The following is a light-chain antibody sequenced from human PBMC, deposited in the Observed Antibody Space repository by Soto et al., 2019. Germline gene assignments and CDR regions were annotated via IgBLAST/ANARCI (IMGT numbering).Light chain of an antibody. CDR1: SSDVGSYNY. Sequence: QSALTQPRSVSGSPGQSVTISCTGTSSDVGSYNYVSWYQQHPGKAPKVKIYDVSKRPSGVPDRFSASKSGNTASLTISGLQADDEADYYCCSYAGRYSYVFGSGTKVTVL. V-gene: IGLV2-11*01. CDR2: DVS. J-gene: IGLJ1*01. CDR3: CSYAGRYSYV.